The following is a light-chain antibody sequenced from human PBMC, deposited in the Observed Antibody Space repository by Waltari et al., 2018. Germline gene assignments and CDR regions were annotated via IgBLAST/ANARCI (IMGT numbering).Light chain of an antibody. Sequence: DIQMTQSPSSLSASVGDRVTITCRASENVNNYLNWYQQKPGKAPKLLIYKASTLQSGVPSRFSGSGSGTDYTFTISSLQSEDVATYYCQHAYGTPLTFGGGTKVEI. CDR3: QHAYGTPLT. J-gene: IGKJ4*01. CDR1: ENVNNY. V-gene: IGKV1-39*01. CDR2: KAS.